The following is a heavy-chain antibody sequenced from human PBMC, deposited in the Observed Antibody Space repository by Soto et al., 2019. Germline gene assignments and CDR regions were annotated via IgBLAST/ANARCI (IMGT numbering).Heavy chain of an antibody. Sequence: PGGSLRLSCAASGFTFSSYGMHWVRQAPGKGLEWVAVISYDGSNKDYADSVKGRFTISRDNSKNTLYLQMNSLRAEDTAVYYCVRCWGTGDGSNLGYNWFDPWGQGTLVTVSS. CDR3: VRCWGTGDGSNLGYNWFDP. V-gene: IGHV3-30*03. CDR1: GFTFSSYG. J-gene: IGHJ5*02. CDR2: ISYDGSNK. D-gene: IGHD1-1*01.